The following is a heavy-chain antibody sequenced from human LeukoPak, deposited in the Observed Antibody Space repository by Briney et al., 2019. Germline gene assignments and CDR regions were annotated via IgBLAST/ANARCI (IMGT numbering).Heavy chain of an antibody. CDR1: GYTFSSHW. J-gene: IGHJ4*02. CDR2: INQDGSEK. Sequence: PGGSLRLFYAVSGYTFSSHWMSWVRQAPGKGLEWVANINQDGSEKYYVDSVKGRFTISRDNAKNSLYLQMNSLRAEDTAVYYWVSDHFEPGVILIYWGQGNLVTVSS. CDR3: VSDHFEPGVILIY. D-gene: IGHD3-9*01. V-gene: IGHV3-7*05.